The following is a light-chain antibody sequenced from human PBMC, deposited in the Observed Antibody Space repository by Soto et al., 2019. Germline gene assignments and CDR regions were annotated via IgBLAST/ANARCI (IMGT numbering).Light chain of an antibody. V-gene: IGLV2-23*02. Sequence: QSALTQPASVSGSPGQSITISCTGTSSDVGSYDLVSWYQHHSGKAPKIIIYEVNKRPSGISDRFSGSKSGNTASLTISGLQAEDEADYFCCSFVRTNGLLFGGGTNLTVL. J-gene: IGLJ2*01. CDR3: CSFVRTNGLL. CDR2: EVN. CDR1: SSDVGSYDL.